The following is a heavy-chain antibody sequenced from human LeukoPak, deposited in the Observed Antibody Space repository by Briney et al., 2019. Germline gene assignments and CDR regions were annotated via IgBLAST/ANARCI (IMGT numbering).Heavy chain of an antibody. CDR3: ARDAVGAISPGP. CDR2: IYDGGTT. V-gene: IGHV4-38-2*02. CDR1: GYSISSGYY. D-gene: IGHD1-26*01. Sequence: SETLSLTCPVSGYSISSGYYWGWLRQPPGKGLEWIGSIYDGGTTYYNPSLKSRVTISVDTSKNQFSLSLSSVTAADTAVYYCARDAVGAISPGPWGQGSLVTVSS. J-gene: IGHJ4*02.